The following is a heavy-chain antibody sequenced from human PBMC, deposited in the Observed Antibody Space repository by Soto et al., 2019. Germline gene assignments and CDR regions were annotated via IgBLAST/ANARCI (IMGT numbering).Heavy chain of an antibody. Sequence: SETLSLTCTVSGGSTSISSYYWGWIRQPPGKGLEWIGSIYYSGSTYYNPSLKSRVTISVDTSKNQFSLKVSSVTAADTAVYYCARQEPLNDYWGQGTLVTVSS. CDR3: ARQEPLNDY. J-gene: IGHJ4*02. D-gene: IGHD3-9*01. CDR2: IYYSGST. V-gene: IGHV4-39*01. CDR1: GGSTSISSYY.